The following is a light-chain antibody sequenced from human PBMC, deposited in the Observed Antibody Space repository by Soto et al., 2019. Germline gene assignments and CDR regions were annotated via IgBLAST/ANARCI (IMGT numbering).Light chain of an antibody. CDR2: DAS. CDR1: QTIDRS. Sequence: DVQMTQSPPSLSASVGDRVTITCRASQTIDRSLNWYQQKPGKAPNLLIYDASNLQSGVPSRFSGSGSGTDCTLTISGLQPDDFATYACQQSHSLPFTFGPGTKVYI. CDR3: QQSHSLPFT. V-gene: IGKV1-39*01. J-gene: IGKJ3*01.